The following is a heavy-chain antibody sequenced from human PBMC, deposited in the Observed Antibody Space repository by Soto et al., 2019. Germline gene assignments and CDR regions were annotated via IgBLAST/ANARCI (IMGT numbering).Heavy chain of an antibody. J-gene: IGHJ4*02. CDR2: ISPSGDRT. D-gene: IGHD4-17*01. V-gene: IGHV1-46*01. Sequence: ASVKVSCKASGYTFTSYHMDWVRQAPGQGLEWMGKISPSGDRTWFAQKFRGRVTMTRDTSTSTDYMELSSLRSEDTAVYYCEREGGNYGEDDYWGQGTLVTVSS. CDR3: EREGGNYGEDDY. CDR1: GYTFTSYH.